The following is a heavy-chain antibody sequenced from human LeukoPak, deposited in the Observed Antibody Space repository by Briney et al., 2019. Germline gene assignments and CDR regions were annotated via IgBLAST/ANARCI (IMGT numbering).Heavy chain of an antibody. J-gene: IGHJ4*02. D-gene: IGHD1-26*01. CDR2: INPKSGNT. V-gene: IGHV1-2*02. CDR3: AKDATPRNGIWDNFDH. CDR1: GYTFTGHY. Sequence: ASVKVSCKTSGYTFTGHYVHWVRQAPGQGLEWMALINPKSGNTRYAQKFLGRVTVTRDTSISAVYMELSMLRSDDTAVYFCAKDATPRNGIWDNFDHWGQGTPVTVSS.